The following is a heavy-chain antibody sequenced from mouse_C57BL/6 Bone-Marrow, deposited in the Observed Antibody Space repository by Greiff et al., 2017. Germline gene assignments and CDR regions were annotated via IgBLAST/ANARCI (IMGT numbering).Heavy chain of an antibody. CDR1: GYTFTEYT. D-gene: IGHD3-2*02. V-gene: IGHV1-62-2*01. CDR2: FYPGSGSI. J-gene: IGHJ3*01. Sequence: VQLQQSGAELVKPGASVKLSCKASGYTFTEYTIHWVKQRSGQGLEWIGWFYPGSGSIKYNEKFKDKTTFTAEKSSSTVYMELSRLTAEDSAVYFCARHGRQLRLRPFAYWGQGTRVTVSA. CDR3: ARHGRQLRLRPFAY.